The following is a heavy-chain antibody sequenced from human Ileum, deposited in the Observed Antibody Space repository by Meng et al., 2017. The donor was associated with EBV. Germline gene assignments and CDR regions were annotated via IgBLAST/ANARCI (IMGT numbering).Heavy chain of an antibody. CDR2: IYCDNDT. CDR1: GFSLSTSGVG. Sequence: QITLKESGPTRVKPTQTLALTCPFSGFSLSTSGVGVGWIRQSPGKALGWLALIYCDNDTRYSPALKNRLTITKDTSKTQVVLTMTNMDPVDTATYYCAHRRVGGIPWDGGYCDYWGQGTLVTVSA. J-gene: IGHJ4*02. CDR3: AHRRVGGIPWDGGYCDY. D-gene: IGHD3-16*01. V-gene: IGHV2-5*02.